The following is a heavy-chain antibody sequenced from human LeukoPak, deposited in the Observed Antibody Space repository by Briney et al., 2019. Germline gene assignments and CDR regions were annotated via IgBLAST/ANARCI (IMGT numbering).Heavy chain of an antibody. V-gene: IGHV3-23*01. J-gene: IGHJ4*02. CDR3: AKEEVPNDF. CDR2: ISRSGEIT. Sequence: GGSLRLSCAASGFTFSTSAMSWVRQSPGKGLEWVSGISRSGEITYYEDSVRGRFTISKDISKNTLYLQMDSMRAEDTAIYYCAKEEVPNDFWGQGTLVTVSS. D-gene: IGHD1-1*01. CDR1: GFTFSTSA.